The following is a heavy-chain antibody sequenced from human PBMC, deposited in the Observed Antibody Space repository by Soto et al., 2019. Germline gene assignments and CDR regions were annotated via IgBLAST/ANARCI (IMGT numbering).Heavy chain of an antibody. CDR1: GFTFSSYA. CDR2: ISGSGGST. V-gene: IGHV3-23*01. Sequence: EVQLLESGGGLVQPGGSLRLSCAASGFTFSSYAMSWVRQAPGKGLEWVSAISGSGGSTYYADSVKGRFTISRDNSQNTLSLQMNSLRAEDTAVYYCAKVEIAHYYYGMDVWGQGTTVTVSS. J-gene: IGHJ6*02. CDR3: AKVEIAHYYYGMDV.